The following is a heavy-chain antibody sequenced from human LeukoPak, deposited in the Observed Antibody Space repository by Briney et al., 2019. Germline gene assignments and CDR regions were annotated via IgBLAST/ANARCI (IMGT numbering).Heavy chain of an antibody. CDR1: GYTFTSYD. D-gene: IGHD6-19*01. Sequence: ASVKVSCKASGYTFTSYDIHWVRQATGQGLEWMGWMNPNSGNTGYAQKFQGRVTMTRNTSISTAYMELSSLRSEDTAVYYCARGKQWLVRRIYNWFDPWGQGTLVTVSS. CDR3: ARGKQWLVRRIYNWFDP. J-gene: IGHJ5*02. CDR2: MNPNSGNT. V-gene: IGHV1-8*01.